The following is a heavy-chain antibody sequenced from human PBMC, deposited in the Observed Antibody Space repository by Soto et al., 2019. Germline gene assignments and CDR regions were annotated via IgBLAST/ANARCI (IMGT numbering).Heavy chain of an antibody. V-gene: IGHV1-69*13. Sequence: ASVKVSCKASGGAFSSYAISWVRQAPGQGLEWMGGIIPIFGTANYAQKFQGRVTITADESTSTAYMELSSLRSEDTAVYYCARGIAVAGILAWFDPWGQGTLVTVSS. J-gene: IGHJ5*02. CDR3: ARGIAVAGILAWFDP. CDR2: IIPIFGTA. D-gene: IGHD6-19*01. CDR1: GGAFSSYA.